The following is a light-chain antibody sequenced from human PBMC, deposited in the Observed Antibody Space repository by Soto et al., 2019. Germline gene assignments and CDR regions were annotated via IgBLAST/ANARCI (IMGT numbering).Light chain of an antibody. CDR2: RNN. Sequence: QPVLTQPPSASGTPGQRVTISCSGRSSNIGSNNVNWYQQVPGTAPKLLIYRNNQRPSGVPDRFSGSKSGTSASLAISGLQSEDEADYYCAGWDDSLNGVVFGGGTKLTVL. J-gene: IGLJ2*01. CDR1: SSNIGSNN. CDR3: AGWDDSLNGVV. V-gene: IGLV1-44*01.